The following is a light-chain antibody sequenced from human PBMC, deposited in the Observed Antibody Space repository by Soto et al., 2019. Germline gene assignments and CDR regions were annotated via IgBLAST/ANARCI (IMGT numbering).Light chain of an antibody. CDR1: ISNIGAGYD. CDR3: QSYDSSLSGSL. J-gene: IGLJ2*01. CDR2: GNT. V-gene: IGLV1-40*01. Sequence: QPVLTQPPSVSGAPGQTVTISCTGSISNIGAGYDVHWYQQLPGTAPKLLVYGNTNRPSGVPDRFSGSKSGTSASLAITGLQAEDEADYYCQSYDSSLSGSLFGGGTKVTVL.